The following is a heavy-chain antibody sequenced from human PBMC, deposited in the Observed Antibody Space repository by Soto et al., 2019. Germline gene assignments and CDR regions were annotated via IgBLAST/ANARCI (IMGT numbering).Heavy chain of an antibody. CDR3: ARLAGGYYYYMDV. D-gene: IGHD6-19*01. V-gene: IGHV4-59*08. Sequence: SETLSLTCTVSGGSISSYYWSWIRQPPGKGLEGIGYIYYSGSTNYNPSLKSRVTISVDTSKNQFSLKLSSVTAADTAVYYCARLAGGYYYYMDVWGKGTTVTVSS. CDR1: GGSISSYY. CDR2: IYYSGST. J-gene: IGHJ6*03.